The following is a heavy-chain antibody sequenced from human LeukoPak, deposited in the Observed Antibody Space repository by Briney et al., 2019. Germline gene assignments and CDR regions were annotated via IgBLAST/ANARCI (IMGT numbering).Heavy chain of an antibody. CDR1: GFTFSNAW. V-gene: IGHV3-15*01. CDR3: AYWSSSSWNY. D-gene: IGHD6-13*01. Sequence: PGGSLRLSCAASGFTFSNAWMSWVRQAPGKGLEWLGRIKSKTDGETTDYAAPVKGRFTISRDDSKNTLYLQMNSLKTEDTAVCYCAYWSSSSWNYWGQGTLVTVSS. J-gene: IGHJ4*02. CDR2: IKSKTDGETT.